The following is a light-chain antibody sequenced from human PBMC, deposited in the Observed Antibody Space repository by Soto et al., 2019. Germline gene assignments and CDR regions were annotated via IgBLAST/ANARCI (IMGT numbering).Light chain of an antibody. J-gene: IGKJ1*01. Sequence: AIRMTQSPSSFSASTGDRVTITCRASQGISSYLAWYQQKPGKAPKLLISAASTLQSGVPSRFSGSGSGTDYTLTVSGLQSEDSATYYCQPYYTSPWTFGQGTKVEIK. V-gene: IGKV1-8*01. CDR2: AAS. CDR3: QPYYTSPWT. CDR1: QGISSY.